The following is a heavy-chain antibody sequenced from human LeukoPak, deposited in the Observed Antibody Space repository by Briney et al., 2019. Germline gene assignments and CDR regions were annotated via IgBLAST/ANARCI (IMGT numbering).Heavy chain of an antibody. Sequence: SETLSLTCTVSGGSISSYYWSWIRQPPGKGLEWIGYIYTSGSTNYNPSLKSRVTISVDTSKNQFSLKLSSVTAADTAVYYCARSRYSSGWGKPNWFDAWGQGTLVTVSS. CDR1: GGSISSYY. D-gene: IGHD6-19*01. CDR2: IYTSGST. J-gene: IGHJ5*02. CDR3: ARSRYSSGWGKPNWFDA. V-gene: IGHV4-4*09.